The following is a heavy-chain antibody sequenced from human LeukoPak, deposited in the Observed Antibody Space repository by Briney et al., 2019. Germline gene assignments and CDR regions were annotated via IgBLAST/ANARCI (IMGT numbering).Heavy chain of an antibody. Sequence: GGSLRLSCAASGFTVSSNYMSWVRQAPGRGLEWVSVIYSGDSTYYADSVKGRFTISRDNSKNTLYLQMNSLRAEDTAVYYCARDRTRYGGYAVLWGQGTLVTVSS. CDR2: IYSGDST. D-gene: IGHD4-17*01. V-gene: IGHV3-53*01. CDR3: ARDRTRYGGYAVL. J-gene: IGHJ4*02. CDR1: GFTVSSNY.